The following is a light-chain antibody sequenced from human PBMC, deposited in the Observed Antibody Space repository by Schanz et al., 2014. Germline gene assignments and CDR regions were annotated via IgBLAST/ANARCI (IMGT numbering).Light chain of an antibody. CDR2: DAS. J-gene: IGKJ2*01. Sequence: EIVLTQTPGTLSLSPGERAALSCRASQIVITNFLAWYQQKPGQAPRLLISDASNRATGVPDRFSGSGSGTDFTLTISRLEPEDSAVYYCQQYVGSPYTFGQGTKLEIK. V-gene: IGKV3-20*01. CDR3: QQYVGSPYT. CDR1: QIVITNF.